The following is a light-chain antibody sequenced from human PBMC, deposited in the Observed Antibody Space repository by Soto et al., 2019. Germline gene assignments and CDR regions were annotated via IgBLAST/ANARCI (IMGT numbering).Light chain of an antibody. CDR3: QQANSFPFT. CDR1: QSVSSSY. J-gene: IGKJ4*01. CDR2: GAS. V-gene: IGKV3-20*01. Sequence: EIVLTQSPGTLSLSPGERATLSCRASQSVSSSYLAWYQQKPGQAPRLLIYGASSRATGIPDRFSGSGSGTDFTLTISRLEPEDFATYYCQQANSFPFTFGGGTKVEIK.